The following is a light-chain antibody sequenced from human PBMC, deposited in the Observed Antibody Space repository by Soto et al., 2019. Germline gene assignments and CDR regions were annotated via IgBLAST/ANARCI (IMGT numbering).Light chain of an antibody. Sequence: QSVLTQPASVSGSPGQSITISCTGTSSDVGGYNRVSWYQQHPGKAPKLMIYDVTIRPSGVSNRFSGSKSGNTASLTISGLQADDEAEYYCSSYTTSSTLEGVFGTGTKLTVL. V-gene: IGLV2-14*01. CDR3: SSYTTSSTLEGV. CDR1: SSDVGGYNR. J-gene: IGLJ1*01. CDR2: DVT.